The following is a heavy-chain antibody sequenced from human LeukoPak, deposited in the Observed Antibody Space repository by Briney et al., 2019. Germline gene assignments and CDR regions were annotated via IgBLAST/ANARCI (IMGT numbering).Heavy chain of an antibody. CDR2: INHSGST. CDR3: ARIRLRFLEWSHYYYYGMDV. J-gene: IGHJ6*02. V-gene: IGHV4-34*01. D-gene: IGHD3-3*01. Sequence: SETLSLTCAVYGGPFSGYYWSWIRQPPGKGLEWIGEINHSGSTNYNPSLKSRVTISVDTSKNQFSLKLSSVTAADTAVYYCARIRLRFLEWSHYYYYGMDVWGQGTTVTVSS. CDR1: GGPFSGYY.